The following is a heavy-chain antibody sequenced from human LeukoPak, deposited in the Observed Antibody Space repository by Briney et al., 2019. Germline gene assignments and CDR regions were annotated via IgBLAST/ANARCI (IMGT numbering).Heavy chain of an antibody. V-gene: IGHV4-28*01. CDR3: ARSVDGGNSPFDY. CDR2: IFSSGNA. D-gene: IGHD4-23*01. J-gene: IGHJ4*02. CDR1: GYSITSPNW. Sequence: PSETLSLTCAVSGYSITSPNWWGWVRQPPGKGLEWIRYIFSSGNAYYNPSLKSRISMSVDTSKNQFSLNLSSVTAVDTAVYYCARSVDGGNSPFDYWGQGTLVTVSS.